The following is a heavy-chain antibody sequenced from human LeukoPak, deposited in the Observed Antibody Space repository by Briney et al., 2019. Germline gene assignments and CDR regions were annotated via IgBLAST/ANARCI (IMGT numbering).Heavy chain of an antibody. CDR3: ARQVGATSTSYFDY. CDR2: IYYSGST. V-gene: IGHV4-59*08. J-gene: IGHJ4*02. CDR1: GGSISSYY. Sequence: SETLSLTCTVSGGSISSYYWSWIRQPPGKGLEWIGYIYYSGSTNYNPSLKSRVTISVDTSKNQFSLKLSSVTAADTAVYYCARQVGATSTSYFDYWGQGTLVTASS. D-gene: IGHD1-26*01.